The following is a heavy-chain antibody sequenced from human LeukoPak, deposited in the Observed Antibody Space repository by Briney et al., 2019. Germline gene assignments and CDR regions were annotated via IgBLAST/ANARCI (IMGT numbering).Heavy chain of an antibody. CDR2: INTYNGKT. D-gene: IGHD5-18*01. J-gene: IGHJ4*02. Sequence: ASVKVSCKASGYTFTSNGINWVRQAPGQGLEWMGWINTYNGKTNYAQRLQGRVTMTTDTSTSTAYMELRSLRSDDTAVYYCARGPRGYSYGSYWGQGTLVTVSS. CDR1: GYTFTSNG. CDR3: ARGPRGYSYGSY. V-gene: IGHV1-18*01.